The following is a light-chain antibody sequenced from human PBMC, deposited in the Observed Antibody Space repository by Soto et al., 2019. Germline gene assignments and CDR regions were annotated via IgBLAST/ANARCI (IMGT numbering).Light chain of an antibody. CDR1: QSVHNF. Sequence: EVVLTQSPATLSLSPGDRAALSCKASQSVHNFLAWYQQKPGQAPRLLIYGASNRAAGIPARFSGSGSGTDFTLTINSLEPEDFAVYYCQQHNDWPTFGQGTRREIK. J-gene: IGKJ5*01. CDR2: GAS. V-gene: IGKV3-11*01. CDR3: QQHNDWPT.